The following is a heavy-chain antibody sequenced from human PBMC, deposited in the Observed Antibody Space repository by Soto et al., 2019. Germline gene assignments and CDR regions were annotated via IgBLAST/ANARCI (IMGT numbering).Heavy chain of an antibody. J-gene: IGHJ5*02. CDR2: IYSSGST. D-gene: IGHD3-3*01. V-gene: IGHV4-4*07. Sequence: SETLSLTCTVTGSAISGYYWTWIRQSDGEGLEWIGRIYSSGSTNYNPSLKSRATISLDTSMNYFSLRLSSVTAADTAVYYCARGQRFSDWFDPWGQGTLVTVSS. CDR3: ARGQRFSDWFDP. CDR1: GSAISGYY.